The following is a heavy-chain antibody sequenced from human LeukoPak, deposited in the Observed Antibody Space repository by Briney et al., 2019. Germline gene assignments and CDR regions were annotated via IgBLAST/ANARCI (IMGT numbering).Heavy chain of an antibody. D-gene: IGHD6-19*01. CDR3: GKTTTGYSSGRYPGWPVDY. V-gene: IGHV3-23*01. CDR1: GFTFNSYA. Sequence: PGGSLRLSSAASGFTFNSYAMYWVHQAPGKGLEWVSGIFGSGGSAHYADSVKGRFTISRDNSKNTVYLQMDSLRVEDTAVYYCGKTTTGYSSGRYPGWPVDYWGQGTLVTVSS. J-gene: IGHJ4*02. CDR2: IFGSGGSA.